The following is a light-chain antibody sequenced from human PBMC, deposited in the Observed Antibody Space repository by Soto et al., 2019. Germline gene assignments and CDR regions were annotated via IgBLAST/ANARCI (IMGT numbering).Light chain of an antibody. CDR2: GAS. V-gene: IGKV3-11*01. CDR1: QSVSSY. J-gene: IGKJ1*01. Sequence: EIVLTQSPGTLSLSPGERATLSCRASQSVSSYYLAWYQQKPGQAPRLLIYGASDRATDIPARFSGSGSGTDFTLIISSLEPEDFAFYFCQQGSTWPWTFGQGTKVDI. CDR3: QQGSTWPWT.